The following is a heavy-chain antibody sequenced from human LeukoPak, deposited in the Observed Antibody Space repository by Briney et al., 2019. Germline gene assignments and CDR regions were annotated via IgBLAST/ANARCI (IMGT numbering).Heavy chain of an antibody. J-gene: IGHJ4*02. CDR1: GGSISSYY. CDR2: IYYSGST. D-gene: IGHD3-3*01. Sequence: SETLSLTCTVSGGSISSYYWSWIRQPPGKGLEWIGYIYYSGSTNYNPSLKSRVTISVDTSKNQFSLKLSSVTAADTAVYHCARMAIYDFWSGYDYWGQGTLVTVSS. CDR3: ARMAIYDFWSGYDY. V-gene: IGHV4-59*01.